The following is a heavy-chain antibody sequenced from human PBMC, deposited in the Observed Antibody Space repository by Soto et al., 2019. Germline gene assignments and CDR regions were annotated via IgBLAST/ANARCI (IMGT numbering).Heavy chain of an antibody. D-gene: IGHD1-7*01. Sequence: QVQLVESGGGVVQPGRSLRLSCTASGFTFSSYGMHWVRQAPGKGLEWVALIWYDESNKYYGDSVKGRFSISRDNSKNMLYLQMNSLRAEDTAVYYCARGNSGGYYYGMDVWGQGTTVTVSS. CDR1: GFTFSSYG. CDR3: ARGNSGGYYYGMDV. CDR2: IWYDESNK. V-gene: IGHV3-33*01. J-gene: IGHJ6*02.